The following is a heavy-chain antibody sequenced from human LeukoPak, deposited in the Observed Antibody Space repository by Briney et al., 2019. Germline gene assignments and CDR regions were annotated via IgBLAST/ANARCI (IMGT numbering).Heavy chain of an antibody. V-gene: IGHV4-61*01. Sequence: SETLSLTCTVSGGSISSGSYYWSWIRQPPGKGLEWIGYIYHSGDTRYNPSLKSRVTISVDTSKSQFSLKVSSVTAADTAVYYCARGGYSGSDWTTWGQGTLVTVSS. CDR3: ARGGYSGSDWTT. CDR2: IYHSGDT. J-gene: IGHJ5*02. D-gene: IGHD5-12*01. CDR1: GGSISSGSYY.